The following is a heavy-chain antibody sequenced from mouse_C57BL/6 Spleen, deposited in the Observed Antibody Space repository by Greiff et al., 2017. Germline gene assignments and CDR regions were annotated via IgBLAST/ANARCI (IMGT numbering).Heavy chain of an antibody. Sequence: EVKLVESGGGLVKPGGSLKLSCAASGFTFSSYAMSWVRQTPEKRLEWVATISDGGSYTYYPDNVKGRFTISRDNAKNNLYLQMSHLKSEDTAMYYCAREDPYGNYFDYWGQGTTLTVSS. V-gene: IGHV5-4*01. D-gene: IGHD2-1*01. CDR1: GFTFSSYA. CDR2: ISDGGSYT. CDR3: AREDPYGNYFDY. J-gene: IGHJ2*01.